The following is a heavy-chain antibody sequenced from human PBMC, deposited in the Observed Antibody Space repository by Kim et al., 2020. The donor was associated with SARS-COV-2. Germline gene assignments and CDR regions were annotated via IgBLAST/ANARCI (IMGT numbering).Heavy chain of an antibody. CDR3: ARSSRVVIAARPPYNWFDP. Sequence: ASVKVSCKASGYTFTSYAMNWVRQAPGQGLEWMGWINTNTGNPTYAQGFTGRFVFSLDTSVSTAYLQISSLKAEDTAVYYCARSSRVVIAARPPYNWFDPWGQGTLVTVSS. CDR1: GYTFTSYA. J-gene: IGHJ5*02. V-gene: IGHV7-4-1*02. D-gene: IGHD6-6*01. CDR2: INTNTGNP.